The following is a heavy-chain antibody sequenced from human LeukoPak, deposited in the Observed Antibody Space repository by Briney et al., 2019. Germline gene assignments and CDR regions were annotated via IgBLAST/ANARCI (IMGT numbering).Heavy chain of an antibody. J-gene: IGHJ4*02. Sequence: PAGSLRLSCAASGFIFSSYAMSWVRQAPGRGLEWVSSILGSGGGDTTYYEDSVKGRFTISRDNSKNTVYLQMNSLRAEDTAVYYCAKDLADGYSSSWYIGDYWGQGTLVTVSS. V-gene: IGHV3-23*01. CDR1: GFIFSSYA. CDR2: ILGSGGGDTT. D-gene: IGHD6-13*01. CDR3: AKDLADGYSSSWYIGDY.